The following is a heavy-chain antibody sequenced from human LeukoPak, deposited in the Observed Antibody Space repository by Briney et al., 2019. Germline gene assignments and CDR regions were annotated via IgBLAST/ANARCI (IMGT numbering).Heavy chain of an antibody. CDR1: GGSISSYY. Sequence: SETLSLTWTVSGGSISSYYWSWIRQPPGKRLEWIGYIYYSGSTNYNPSLKSRVTISVDTSKNQFSLKLSSVTAADTAVYYCAITKGYDSSGYYYFDYWGQGTLVTVSS. CDR3: AITKGYDSSGYYYFDY. CDR2: IYYSGST. J-gene: IGHJ4*02. D-gene: IGHD3-22*01. V-gene: IGHV4-59*01.